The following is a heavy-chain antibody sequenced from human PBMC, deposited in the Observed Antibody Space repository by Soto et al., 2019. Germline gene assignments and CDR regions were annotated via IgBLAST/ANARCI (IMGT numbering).Heavy chain of an antibody. CDR3: AGMAWELAAVDY. CDR1: GFTFSSYE. Sequence: SLRLSCAASGFTFSSYEMNWVRQAPGKGLEWVSYISSSGSTIYYADSVKGRFTISRDNAKNSLYLQMNSLRAEDTAVYYCAGMAWELAAVDYWGRGTLVTVSS. D-gene: IGHD1-26*01. J-gene: IGHJ4*02. V-gene: IGHV3-48*03. CDR2: ISSSGSTI.